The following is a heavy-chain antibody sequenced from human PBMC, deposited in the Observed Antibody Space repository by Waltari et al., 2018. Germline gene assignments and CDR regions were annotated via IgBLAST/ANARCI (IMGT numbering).Heavy chain of an antibody. V-gene: IGHV3-33*01. D-gene: IGHD2-21*01. CDR2: IRYDGSNI. CDR3: ARDSWGLDY. Sequence: QVQLVESGGGVVQLGRSLRLSCAASGFTFGSYGMHWVRQAPGKGLGWVAVIRYDGSNIYYADSVKGRFTISRDNSKNTLYLQMNSLRAEDTAVYYCARDSWGLDYWGQGTLVTVSS. CDR1: GFTFGSYG. J-gene: IGHJ4*02.